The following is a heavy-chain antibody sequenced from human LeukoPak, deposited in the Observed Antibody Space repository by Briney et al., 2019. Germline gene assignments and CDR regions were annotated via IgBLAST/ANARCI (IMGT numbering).Heavy chain of an antibody. V-gene: IGHV4-31*03. J-gene: IGHJ5*02. D-gene: IGHD3-22*01. Sequence: SETLSLTCTVSGDSFTSVTDYWAWIRQPPGKGLEWIGYIYYSGSTYYNPSLKSRVTISVDTSKNQFSLKLSSVTAADTAVYYCARDIPYYYDSSGYYGVDPWGQGTLVTVSS. CDR3: ARDIPYYYDSSGYYGVDP. CDR2: IYYSGST. CDR1: GDSFTSVTDY.